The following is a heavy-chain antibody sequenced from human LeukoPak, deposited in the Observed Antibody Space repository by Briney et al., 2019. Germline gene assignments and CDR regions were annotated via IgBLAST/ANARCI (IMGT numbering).Heavy chain of an antibody. V-gene: IGHV1-2*02. CDR1: GYTFTGYY. J-gene: IGHJ4*02. CDR2: INPNSGGT. CDR3: ARDCSSTSCYMGGDY. D-gene: IGHD2-2*02. Sequence: GASVKVSCKASGYTFTGYYMHWVRQAPGQGLEWMGWINPNSGGTNYAQKFQGRVTMTRDTSISTAYMELSRLRSDDTAVYYCARDCSSTSCYMGGDYWGQGTLVTVSS.